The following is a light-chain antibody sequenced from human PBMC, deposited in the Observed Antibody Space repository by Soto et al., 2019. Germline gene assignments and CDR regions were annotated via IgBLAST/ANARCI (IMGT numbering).Light chain of an antibody. J-gene: IGKJ5*01. CDR3: QQRSNWPPRT. Sequence: EIVLTQSPATLSLSPGERATLSCRASQSVSNYLAWYQQKPGQAPRLLIYDASNRATGIPARFSGSGSGTDFTLTSSSLEPEDFAVYYGQQRSNWPPRTFGQGTRLEIK. CDR1: QSVSNY. V-gene: IGKV3-11*01. CDR2: DAS.